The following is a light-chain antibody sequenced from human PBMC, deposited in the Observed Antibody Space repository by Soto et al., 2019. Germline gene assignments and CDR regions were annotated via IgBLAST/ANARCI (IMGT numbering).Light chain of an antibody. CDR3: QSYDSSVSGSKV. V-gene: IGLV1-40*01. Sequence: QSVLTQSPSVSGAPGQRVTISCTGSRAAYDVHWYQQVPGTAPKLLIYGNNNRPSGVPERFSGSKSGTSASLAITGLQAEDEADYYCQSYDSSVSGSKVFGTGTQMTVL. CDR2: GNN. CDR1: RAAYD. J-gene: IGLJ1*01.